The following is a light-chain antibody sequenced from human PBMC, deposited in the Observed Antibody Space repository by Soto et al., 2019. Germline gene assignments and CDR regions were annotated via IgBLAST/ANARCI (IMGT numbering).Light chain of an antibody. CDR3: QQSYSTRT. CDR1: QGIGDT. V-gene: IGKV1-39*01. J-gene: IGKJ1*01. Sequence: MRQSPATLSVSPGEGATLSCRASQGIGDTLAWYQHKPGQTPRLLIYDTSSLQSGVPSRFSGSGSGTDFTLTISSLQPEDFATYYCQQSYSTRTFGQGTKVDIK. CDR2: DTS.